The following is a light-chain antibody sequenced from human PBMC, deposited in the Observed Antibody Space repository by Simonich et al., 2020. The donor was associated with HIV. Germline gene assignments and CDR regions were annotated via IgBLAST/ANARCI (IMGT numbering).Light chain of an antibody. CDR1: QGINSY. CDR2: DAS. V-gene: IGKV1-9*01. CDR3: QQLNSYPLT. Sequence: DIQLTQSPSFLSASVGDRLTITCRPSQGINSYLAWYQQKPGKAPKLLIYDASTRQSGVPSRFSGSGSGTEFTLTISSLQPEDFATYYCQQLNSYPLTFGGGTKVEIK. J-gene: IGKJ4*01.